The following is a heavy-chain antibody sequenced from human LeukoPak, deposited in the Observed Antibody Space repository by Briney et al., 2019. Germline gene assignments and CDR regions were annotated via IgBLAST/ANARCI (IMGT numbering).Heavy chain of an antibody. Sequence: GGSLRLSCAASGFTFSSYSMNWVRQAPGKGLEWVSSISSSSSYIYYADSVKGRFTISRDNAKNSLYLQMNSLRAEDTAVYYRARGLNPMVYATSSGFDPWGQGTLVTVSS. CDR1: GFTFSSYS. CDR2: ISSSSSYI. D-gene: IGHD2-8*01. V-gene: IGHV3-21*01. CDR3: ARGLNPMVYATSSGFDP. J-gene: IGHJ5*02.